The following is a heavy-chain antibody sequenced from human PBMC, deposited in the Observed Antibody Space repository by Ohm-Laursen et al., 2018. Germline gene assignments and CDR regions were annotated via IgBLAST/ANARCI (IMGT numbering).Heavy chain of an antibody. D-gene: IGHD2-8*01. Sequence: GSLRLSCTASGFTFSDYYMTWIRQAPGKGLEWVSYITSSGSTIYYADSVKGRFTISRDNAKNSLYLQMNSLRAEDTAVYYCAKDSRSSWSNFGYWGQGTLVTVSS. CDR2: ITSSGSTI. CDR1: GFTFSDYY. CDR3: AKDSRSSWSNFGY. V-gene: IGHV3-11*01. J-gene: IGHJ4*02.